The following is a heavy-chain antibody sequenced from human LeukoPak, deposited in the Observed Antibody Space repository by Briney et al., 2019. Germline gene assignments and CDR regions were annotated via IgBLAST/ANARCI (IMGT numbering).Heavy chain of an antibody. CDR3: ARDRGGSYSAIDY. Sequence: GGSLRLSCAASGFAFSSYSLNWVRQAPGKGLEWVSFISSSSITIYYADSVKGRFTISRDNAEKSLYLQMNSLRAEDTAVYYCARDRGGSYSAIDYWGQGTLVTVSS. D-gene: IGHD2-15*01. V-gene: IGHV3-48*04. CDR1: GFAFSSYS. J-gene: IGHJ4*02. CDR2: ISSSSITI.